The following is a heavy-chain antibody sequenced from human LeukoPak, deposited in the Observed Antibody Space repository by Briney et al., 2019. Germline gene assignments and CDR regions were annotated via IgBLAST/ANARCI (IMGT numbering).Heavy chain of an antibody. CDR3: ARRMGRRFGERYYYYHYMDV. CDR2: INHSGST. V-gene: IGHV4-34*01. D-gene: IGHD3-10*01. Sequence: KSSETLSLTCAVYGGSFSGYYWSWIRQPPGKGLEWIGEINHSGSTNYNPSLKSRVTISVDTSKNQFSLKLSSVTAADTAVYYCARRMGRRFGERYYYYHYMDVWGKGTTVTISS. J-gene: IGHJ6*03. CDR1: GGSFSGYY.